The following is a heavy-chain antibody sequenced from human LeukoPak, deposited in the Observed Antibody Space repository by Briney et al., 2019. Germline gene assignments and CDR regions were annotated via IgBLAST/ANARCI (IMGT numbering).Heavy chain of an antibody. V-gene: IGHV3-30*18. CDR1: RFTFSSYG. J-gene: IGHJ4*02. CDR2: ISYDGSNK. CDR3: AQDRDWYYFDY. D-gene: IGHD5-24*01. Sequence: PGRSLRLSCAASRFTFSSYGMHWDRQAPGKGLEWVAVISYDGSNKYYADSVKGRFTISRDNSKNTLYLQMNSLRAEDTAVYYCAQDRDWYYFDYWGQGTLVTVSS.